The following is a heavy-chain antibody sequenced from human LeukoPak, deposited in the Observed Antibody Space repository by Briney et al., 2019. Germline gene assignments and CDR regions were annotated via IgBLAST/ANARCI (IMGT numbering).Heavy chain of an antibody. CDR3: ARDRGSLLAPFDI. CDR1: GGSIHSYS. Sequence: TSETLSLTCTVSGGSIHSYSWSWIRQSPGKGLEWIGYIYYSGSTNYNPSLKSRVAISVDTSKNQFSLKLTSLTAADTAMYYCARDRGSLLAPFDIWGQGTMVTVSS. CDR2: IYYSGST. D-gene: IGHD3-10*01. V-gene: IGHV4-59*01. J-gene: IGHJ3*02.